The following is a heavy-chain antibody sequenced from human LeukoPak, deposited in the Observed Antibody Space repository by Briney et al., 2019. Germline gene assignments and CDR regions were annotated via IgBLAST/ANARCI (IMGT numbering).Heavy chain of an antibody. CDR3: AAVIAVAGTFDC. J-gene: IGHJ4*02. Sequence: ASVKVSCKASGFTFTSSAVQWVRQARGQRLEWIGWIVVGSGNTNYAQKFHERVTITRDMSTSTAYMELSSLRSEDTAVYYCAAVIAVAGTFDCWGLGTLVTVSS. V-gene: IGHV1-58*01. D-gene: IGHD6-19*01. CDR2: IVVGSGNT. CDR1: GFTFTSSA.